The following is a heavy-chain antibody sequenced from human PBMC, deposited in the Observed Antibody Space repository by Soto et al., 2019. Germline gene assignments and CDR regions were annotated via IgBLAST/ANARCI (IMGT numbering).Heavy chain of an antibody. V-gene: IGHV3-30-3*01. Sequence: QVQLVESGGGVVQPGRSLRLSCAASGFTFSSYAMHWVRQAPGKGLEWVAVISYDGSNKYYADSVKGRFTISRDNSKNTLYLQMNSLRAEDTAVYYCARSPRTGLRVGVPGGHYYYYYSMDVWGQGTTVTVSS. CDR1: GFTFSSYA. CDR3: ARSPRTGLRVGVPGGHYYYYYSMDV. D-gene: IGHD4-17*01. CDR2: ISYDGSNK. J-gene: IGHJ6*02.